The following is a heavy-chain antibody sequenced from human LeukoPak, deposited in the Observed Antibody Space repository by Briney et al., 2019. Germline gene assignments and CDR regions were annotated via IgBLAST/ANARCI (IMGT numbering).Heavy chain of an antibody. D-gene: IGHD1-26*01. V-gene: IGHV7-4-1*02. CDR1: GYIFTGYY. CDR2: INTNTGNP. CDR3: ARDPGVGATEFEY. J-gene: IGHJ4*02. Sequence: EASVKVSCKASGYIFTGYYMHWVRQAPGQGLEWMGWINTNTGNPTYAQGFTGRFVFSLDTSVSTAYLQISSLKAEDTAVYYCARDPGVGATEFEYWGQGTLVTVSS.